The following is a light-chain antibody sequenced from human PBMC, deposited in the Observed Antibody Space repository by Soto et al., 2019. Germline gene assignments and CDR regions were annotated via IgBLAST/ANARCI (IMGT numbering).Light chain of an antibody. J-gene: IGKJ3*01. Sequence: EIVLTQCPATLSLSPGETATLSCRASQSISSYLAWYQQKPGQAPRLLIYNTFNRATGIPARFSGSGSGTDFTLTISSLEPEDFAVYYCQQRSNWPQFTFGPGTKVDIK. V-gene: IGKV3-11*01. CDR3: QQRSNWPQFT. CDR2: NTF. CDR1: QSISSY.